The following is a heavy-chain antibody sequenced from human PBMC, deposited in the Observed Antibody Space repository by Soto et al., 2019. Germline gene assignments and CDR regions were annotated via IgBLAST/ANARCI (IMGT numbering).Heavy chain of an antibody. J-gene: IGHJ5*02. CDR3: ARDRLANWFDP. Sequence: SETLSLTCTVSGGSISSYYWNWIRQPPGKGLEWIGYIYYSGNTNYNPSLKSRVTISVDTSKNQFSLKLSSVTAADTAVYYCARDRLANWFDPWGQGNLVTVSS. CDR2: IYYSGNT. CDR1: GGSISSYY. D-gene: IGHD3-9*01. V-gene: IGHV4-59*01.